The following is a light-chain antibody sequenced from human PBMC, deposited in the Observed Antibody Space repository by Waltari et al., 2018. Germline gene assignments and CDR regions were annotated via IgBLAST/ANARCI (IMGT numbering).Light chain of an antibody. V-gene: IGKV1-5*03. CDR2: KSS. J-gene: IGKJ4*01. CDR3: QEYDSYPLR. CDR1: QNINSN. Sequence: DIQMTQSPSTLSASVGDRVTITCRASQNINSNLAWYQQKPGKAPKVLIHKSSKLESGVPSRFSGSRSGTEFTLTISSLQPYDFATYYCQEYDSYPLRFGGGTTVDIK.